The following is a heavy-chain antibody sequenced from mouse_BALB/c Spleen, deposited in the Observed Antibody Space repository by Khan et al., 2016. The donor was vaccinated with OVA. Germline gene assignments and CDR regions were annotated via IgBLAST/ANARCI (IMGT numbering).Heavy chain of an antibody. J-gene: IGHJ2*01. Sequence: EVQLQESGPGLVKPSQSLSLTCTVTGYSITSDYAWNWLRQFPGNELEWMGFISYSGNTNYNPSLKSRISITRHTSEHQFFLQLNSVTTEATATFCCAGISGGDFDYGGQGTTLTVSS. D-gene: IGHD4-1*01. CDR3: AGISGGDFDY. V-gene: IGHV3-2*02. CDR1: GYSITSDYA. CDR2: ISYSGNT.